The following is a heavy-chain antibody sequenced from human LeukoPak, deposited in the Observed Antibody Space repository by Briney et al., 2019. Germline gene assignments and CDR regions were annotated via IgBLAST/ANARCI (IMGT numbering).Heavy chain of an antibody. D-gene: IGHD2-2*01. J-gene: IGHJ4*02. CDR3: AREYCSTTRCYMADY. CDR1: GYTFTSYG. CDR2: ISAYNGNT. V-gene: IGHV1-18*01. Sequence: ASVKVSCKASGYTFTSYGISWVRQAPGQGLEWMGWISAYNGNTNYAQKLQGRVTMTTDTSTGTAYMELRSLRSDDTAVYYCAREYCSTTRCYMADYWGQGTLVTVSS.